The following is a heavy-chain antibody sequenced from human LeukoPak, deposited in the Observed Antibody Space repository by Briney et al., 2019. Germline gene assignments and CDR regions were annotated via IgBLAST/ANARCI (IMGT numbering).Heavy chain of an antibody. D-gene: IGHD3-10*01. CDR1: GGSISGSSYF. V-gene: IGHV4-39*01. Sequence: AETLSLTCAVSGGSISGSSYFWGWIRQPRGKGLEWIGSIYYSANTYYNPSLKSRVTISVDTSKNQFSLKLSSVTAADTAVYYCARLKEGIDYWGQGTLVTVSS. CDR2: IYYSANT. J-gene: IGHJ4*02. CDR3: ARLKEGIDY.